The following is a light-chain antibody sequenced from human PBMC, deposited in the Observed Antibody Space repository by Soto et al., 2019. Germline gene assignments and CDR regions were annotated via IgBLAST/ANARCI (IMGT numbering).Light chain of an antibody. V-gene: IGKV3-20*01. Sequence: EIVLTQSPGTLSLSPGERATLSCRASQSVSSSYLAWYQQKPGQAPRLLIYGASSRATGIPDRFRGSGSGTDFTLTISRLEPEDFAVYYCQQYGSSPSWTFGQGTKVELK. CDR3: QQYGSSPSWT. CDR2: GAS. J-gene: IGKJ1*01. CDR1: QSVSSSY.